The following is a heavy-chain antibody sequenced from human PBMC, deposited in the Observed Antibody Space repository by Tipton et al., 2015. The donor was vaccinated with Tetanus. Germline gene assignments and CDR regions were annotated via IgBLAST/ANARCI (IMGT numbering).Heavy chain of an antibody. CDR2: IYPGDSSV. CDR3: ARLHLRTYASSSGY. J-gene: IGHJ4*02. Sequence: QLVQSGAEVKKPGESLNISCKASGYNFATFRIGWVRQKPGKGLEWMGIIYPGDSSVRYSPTFQGQVTISADKSINTAYLQWSSLKASDTAMYFCARLHLRTYASSSGYWGQGTLVTVSS. D-gene: IGHD6-6*01. CDR1: GYNFATFR. V-gene: IGHV5-51*01.